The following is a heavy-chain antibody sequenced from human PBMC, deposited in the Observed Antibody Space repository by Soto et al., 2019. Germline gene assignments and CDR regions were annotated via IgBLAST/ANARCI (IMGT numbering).Heavy chain of an antibody. CDR2: ISLSGGST. CDR3: AKDFVRAFDV. V-gene: IGHV3-23*01. CDR1: GFTFSSYA. J-gene: IGHJ3*01. Sequence: EVLLLESGGGLVQPGGSLRLSCAASGFTFSSYAMTWVRQAPGKGLEWVSTISLSGGSTYYADSVEGRFTISRDNSKNTLFLQINSLSAEDTAVYYCAKDFVRAFDVWGQGTRVTVSS.